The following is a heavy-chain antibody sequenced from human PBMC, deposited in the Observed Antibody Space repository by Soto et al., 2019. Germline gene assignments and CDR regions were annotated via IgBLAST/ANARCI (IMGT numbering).Heavy chain of an antibody. J-gene: IGHJ6*02. D-gene: IGHD4-17*01. Sequence: GGSLRLSCGASGFTFISYAMSWVRQAPGKGLEWVSAISGSGGSTYYADSVKGRFTISRDNSKNTLYLQMNSLRAEDTAVYYCASHGDSPYYYYYGMDVWGQGTTVTVSS. V-gene: IGHV3-23*01. CDR1: GFTFISYA. CDR3: ASHGDSPYYYYYGMDV. CDR2: ISGSGGST.